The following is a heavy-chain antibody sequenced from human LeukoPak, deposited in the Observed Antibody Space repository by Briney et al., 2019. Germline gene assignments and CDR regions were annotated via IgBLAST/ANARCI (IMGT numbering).Heavy chain of an antibody. D-gene: IGHD4-11*01. CDR2: IYTRGGT. J-gene: IGHJ5*02. V-gene: IGHV4-61*02. CDR1: GGSISSGSYY. CDR3: ARADYSNYRWFDP. Sequence: SETLSLTCTVSGGSISSGSYYWSWIRQPAGKGLEWIGRIYTRGGTNYNPSLKSRVTISVDTSKNQFSLKLSSVTAADTAVYYCARADYSNYRWFDPWGQGTLVTVSS.